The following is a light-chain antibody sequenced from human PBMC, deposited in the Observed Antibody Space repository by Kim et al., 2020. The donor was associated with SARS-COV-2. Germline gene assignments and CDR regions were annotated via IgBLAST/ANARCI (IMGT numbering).Light chain of an antibody. Sequence: ATINCKSSQSFLYRSNNKNYLAWYQQKPGQPPKRLIYWASTRESGVPDRFSGSGSGTDFTLTISSLQAEDVAVYYCQQYYSTPPTFGQVTKVDIK. CDR3: QQYYSTPPT. CDR2: WAS. J-gene: IGKJ1*01. V-gene: IGKV4-1*01. CDR1: QSFLYRSNNKNY.